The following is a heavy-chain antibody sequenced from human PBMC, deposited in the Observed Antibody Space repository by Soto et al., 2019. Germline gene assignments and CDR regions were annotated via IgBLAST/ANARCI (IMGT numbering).Heavy chain of an antibody. CDR1: GYTFTGYY. D-gene: IGHD6-19*01. CDR3: ARAYSSGWSLLDY. Sequence: ASVKVSCKASGYTFTGYYMHWVRQAPGQGLEWMGWINPNSGGTNYAQKFQGWVTMTRDTSISTAYMELSRLRSDDTAVYYCARAYSSGWSLLDYWGQGTLVTVSS. J-gene: IGHJ4*02. CDR2: INPNSGGT. V-gene: IGHV1-2*04.